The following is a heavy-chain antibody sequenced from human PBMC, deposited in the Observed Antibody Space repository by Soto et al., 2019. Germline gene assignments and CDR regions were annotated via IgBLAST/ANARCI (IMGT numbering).Heavy chain of an antibody. Sequence: ESLKISCKGSGYSVAGYWITWVRQKPGKGLEWMGRIDPSDSQTYYSPSFRGHVTISVTRSITTVFLQWSSLRASDTAMYYCARQIYDSDTGPNFQYYFDSWGQGTPVTVS. D-gene: IGHD3-22*01. CDR2: IDPSDSQT. CDR1: GYSVAGYW. CDR3: ARQIYDSDTGPNFQYYFDS. V-gene: IGHV5-10-1*01. J-gene: IGHJ4*02.